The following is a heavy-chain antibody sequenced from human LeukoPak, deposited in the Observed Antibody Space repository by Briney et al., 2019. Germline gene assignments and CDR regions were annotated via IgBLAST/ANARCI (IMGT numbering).Heavy chain of an antibody. CDR2: INPNSGGT. J-gene: IGHJ5*02. Sequence: ASVKVSCKGSGYGFTGYYMHLVRHGPGQGLEWMGGINPNSGGTNYAQKFQGRVTMTRDTSTTTAYLELSRLRSDDTAVYYCARDAPAGTNCFDPWGQGTLVTVSS. CDR3: ARDAPAGTNCFDP. CDR1: GYGFTGYY. V-gene: IGHV1-2*02. D-gene: IGHD6-13*01.